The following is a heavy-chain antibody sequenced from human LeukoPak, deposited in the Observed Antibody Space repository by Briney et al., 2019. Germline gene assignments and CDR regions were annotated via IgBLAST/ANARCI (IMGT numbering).Heavy chain of an antibody. V-gene: IGHV3-23*01. D-gene: IGHD3-3*01. J-gene: IGHJ6*02. CDR1: GFTFSSYA. Sequence: PGGSLRLSCAASGFTFSSYAMSWVRQAPGKGLEWVSAIIVSGGSPYNADSVKGRFTISRDNSKNTLYLQMNSLRAEDTAVYYCAKTLGKGRYYDFWSGYYYYGMDVWGQGTTVTVSS. CDR3: AKTLGKGRYYDFWSGYYYYGMDV. CDR2: IIVSGGSP.